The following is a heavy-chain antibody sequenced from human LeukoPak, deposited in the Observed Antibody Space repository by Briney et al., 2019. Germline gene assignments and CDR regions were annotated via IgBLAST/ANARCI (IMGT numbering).Heavy chain of an antibody. J-gene: IGHJ4*02. V-gene: IGHV3-30-3*01. CDR1: GFTFSSYA. Sequence: GGSLRLSCAASGFTFSSYAMHWVRQAPGKGLEWVAVISYDGSNKYYADSVKGRFTISRDNSKNTLYLQMNSLRAEDTAVYYCARSLMATLDYWGQGTLVTVSS. CDR3: ARSLMATLDY. CDR2: ISYDGSNK. D-gene: IGHD5-24*01.